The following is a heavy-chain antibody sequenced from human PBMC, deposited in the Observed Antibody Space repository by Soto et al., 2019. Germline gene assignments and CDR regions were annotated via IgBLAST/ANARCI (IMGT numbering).Heavy chain of an antibody. CDR2: IDPSDSYT. V-gene: IGHV5-10-1*01. CDR3: ATVGHSYVSFDY. J-gene: IGHJ4*02. Sequence: PGETLKLSCKDSGYSFNNYWISWVRVMPGKGLEWMGRIDPSDSYTNYSPSFQGHVTISADKSITTTYLQWSSLKASDTAMYYCATVGHSYVSFDYRGQGALFTVSS. D-gene: IGHD5-18*01. CDR1: GYSFNNYW.